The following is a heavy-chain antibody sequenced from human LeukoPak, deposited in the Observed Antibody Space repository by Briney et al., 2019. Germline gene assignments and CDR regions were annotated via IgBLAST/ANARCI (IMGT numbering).Heavy chain of an antibody. CDR2: IYTSGST. CDR3: ARDRGIAARPINWFDP. J-gene: IGHJ5*02. Sequence: PSETLSLTCTVSGGSISSGSYYWSWIRQPAGKGLEWIGRIYTSGSTNYNPSLKSRVTISVDTSKNQFSLKLSSVTAADTAVYYCARDRGIAARPINWFDPWGQGTLVTVSS. D-gene: IGHD6-6*01. V-gene: IGHV4-61*02. CDR1: GGSISSGSYY.